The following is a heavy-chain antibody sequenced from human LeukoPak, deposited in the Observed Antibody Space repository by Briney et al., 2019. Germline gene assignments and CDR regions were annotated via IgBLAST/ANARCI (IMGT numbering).Heavy chain of an antibody. Sequence: SQTLSLTCAISGDSVSSNSAAWNWIRQSPSRGLEWLGRTYYRSKWYNDYAVSVKSRITINPDTSKNQFSLQLNSVTPEDTAVYYCARDPGTYYYDSSGYYSGLGLREFDYWGQGTLVTVSS. CDR2: TYYRSKWYN. D-gene: IGHD3-22*01. CDR1: GDSVSSNSAA. V-gene: IGHV6-1*01. J-gene: IGHJ4*02. CDR3: ARDPGTYYYDSSGYYSGLGLREFDY.